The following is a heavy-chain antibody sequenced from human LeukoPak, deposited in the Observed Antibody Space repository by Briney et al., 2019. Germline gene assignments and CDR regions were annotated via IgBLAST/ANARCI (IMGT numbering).Heavy chain of an antibody. D-gene: IGHD4-17*01. Sequence: ASVKVSCKASGYTFTGYYMHWVRQAPGQGLEWMGWINPNSGGTNYAQKFQGRVTMTRDTSISTAYMELSRLRSDDTAVYYCARDRYPGDGDYEVKDYWGQGTLVTVSS. CDR1: GYTFTGYY. CDR2: INPNSGGT. CDR3: ARDRYPGDGDYEVKDY. V-gene: IGHV1-2*02. J-gene: IGHJ4*02.